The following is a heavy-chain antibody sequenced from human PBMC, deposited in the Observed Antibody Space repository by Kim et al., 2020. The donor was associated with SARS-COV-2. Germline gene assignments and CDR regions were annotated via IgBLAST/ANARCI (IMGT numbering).Heavy chain of an antibody. D-gene: IGHD5-12*01. Sequence: SVKVSCKASGGTFSSYAISWVRQAPGQGLEWMGGIIPIFGTANYAQKFQGRVTITADESTSTAYMELSSLRSEDTAVYYCARTLWSRDGYNYNYYGMDVWGQGTTVTVSS. J-gene: IGHJ6*02. V-gene: IGHV1-69*13. CDR2: IIPIFGTA. CDR1: GGTFSSYA. CDR3: ARTLWSRDGYNYNYYGMDV.